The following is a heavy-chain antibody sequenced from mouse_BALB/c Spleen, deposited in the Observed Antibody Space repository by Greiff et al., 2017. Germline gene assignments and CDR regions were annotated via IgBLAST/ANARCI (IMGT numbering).Heavy chain of an antibody. CDR2: ILPGSGST. CDR3: GRRLRVRYFDD. D-gene: IGHD1-2*01. Sequence: QVQLQQSGAELMKPGASVKISCKATGYTFSSYWIEWVKQRPGHGLEWIGEILPGSGSTNYNEKFKGKATFTADTSSNTAYMQLSSLTSEDSADYYCGRRLRVRYFDDWGAGTTVTVSA. J-gene: IGHJ1*01. V-gene: IGHV1-9*01. CDR1: GYTFSSYW.